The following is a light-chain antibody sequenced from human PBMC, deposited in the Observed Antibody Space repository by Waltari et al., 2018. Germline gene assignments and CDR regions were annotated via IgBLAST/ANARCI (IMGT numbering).Light chain of an antibody. CDR2: EVS. CDR1: SSDVGDYNY. V-gene: IGLV2-8*01. J-gene: IGLJ2*01. Sequence: QSALTQSPSASGSPGQSVTISCTGISSDVGDYNYVSWYQQHPGKAPTVMIYEVSKRPSGVPDRVSGSKSGNTASLTVSGLQAEDEADYYCSSYAGSNNFVVFGGGTKLTGL. CDR3: SSYAGSNNFVV.